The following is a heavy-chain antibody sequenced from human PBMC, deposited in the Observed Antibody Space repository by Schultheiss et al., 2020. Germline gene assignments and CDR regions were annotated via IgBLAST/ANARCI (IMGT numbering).Heavy chain of an antibody. D-gene: IGHD2-2*01. Sequence: SGPTLVKPTQTLTLTCTFSGFSLSNARMGVGWIRQPPGKALEWLAHIFSNDEKSYSTSLKSRLTISKDTSKSQVVLTMTNMDPVDTATYYCARIIELLSNSYYYYGMDVWGKGNTGTVSS. V-gene: IGHV2-26*01. CDR3: ARIIELLSNSYYYYGMDV. CDR2: IFSNDEK. CDR1: GFSLSNARMG. J-gene: IGHJ6*04.